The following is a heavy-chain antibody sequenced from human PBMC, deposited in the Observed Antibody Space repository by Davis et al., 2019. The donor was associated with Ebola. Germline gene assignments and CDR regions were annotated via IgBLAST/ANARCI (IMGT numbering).Heavy chain of an antibody. V-gene: IGHV3-11*06. CDR2: ISSSSSYI. J-gene: IGHJ3*02. CDR1: GFTFSDYY. Sequence: GESLKISCAASGFTFSDYYMSWIRQAPGKGLEWVSSISSSSSYIYYADSVKGRFTISRDNAKNSLYLQMNSLRAEDTAVYYCARGRRGGGSCYSCHDAFDIWGQGTMVTVSS. CDR3: ARGRRGGGSCYSCHDAFDI. D-gene: IGHD2-15*01.